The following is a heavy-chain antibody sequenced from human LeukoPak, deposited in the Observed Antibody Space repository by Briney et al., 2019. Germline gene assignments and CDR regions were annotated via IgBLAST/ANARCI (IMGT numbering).Heavy chain of an antibody. J-gene: IGHJ4*02. V-gene: IGHV4-39*01. CDR3: AKGGYLDY. CDR2: IYYSGST. CDR1: GGSISGSGDY. Sequence: SETLSLTCSVAGGSISGSGDYWGWIRQPPGKGLEWIGSIYYSGSTFYNPSLKSRVTISVDTSKTQFPLKLSSVTAADTAVYYCAKGGYLDYWGQGTLVTVSS. D-gene: IGHD2-2*01.